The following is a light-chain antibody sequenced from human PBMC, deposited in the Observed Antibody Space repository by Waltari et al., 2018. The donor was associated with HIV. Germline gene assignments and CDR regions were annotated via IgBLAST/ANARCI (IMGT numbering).Light chain of an antibody. Sequence: EIVMTQSPATLYVSPGERTILSCRASQSVSNNLAWYKQKPGRAPRLLIHSASTRATGIPARFSGGGSGTDFTLTITSLQSEDSGFYYCQQYGSWPLTFGGGTKVEIK. V-gene: IGKV3-15*01. CDR3: QQYGSWPLT. CDR2: SAS. CDR1: QSVSNN. J-gene: IGKJ4*01.